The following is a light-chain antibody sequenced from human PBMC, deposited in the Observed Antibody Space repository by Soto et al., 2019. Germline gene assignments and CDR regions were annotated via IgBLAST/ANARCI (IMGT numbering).Light chain of an antibody. CDR1: QGISNN. V-gene: IGKV1-33*01. CDR3: QQYENLPT. CDR2: AAS. Sequence: DIQMTQSPSAMSASVVDRVTISFRASQGISNNLAWFQQQPGKVPRRLIYAASNLEAGVPSRFRGSGSGTDFTFTISRLQPEDIATYYCQQYENLPTFGQGTRLEIK. J-gene: IGKJ5*01.